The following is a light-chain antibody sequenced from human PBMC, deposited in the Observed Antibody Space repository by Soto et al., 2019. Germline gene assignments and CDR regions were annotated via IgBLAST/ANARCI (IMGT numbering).Light chain of an antibody. CDR2: KAS. V-gene: IGKV1-5*03. Sequence: DSQMTQYPSNLSASIGDRVTITCRAGQSISSWLVWYQQKPGKAPKLLISKASTLKSGVPPRFSGSGSGTEFALTISSLQPDDFATYYSQQNESYPMTFGGGTKVEIK. CDR3: QQNESYPMT. CDR1: QSISSW. J-gene: IGKJ4*01.